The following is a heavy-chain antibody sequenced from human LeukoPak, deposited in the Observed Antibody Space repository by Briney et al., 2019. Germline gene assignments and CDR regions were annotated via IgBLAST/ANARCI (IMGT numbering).Heavy chain of an antibody. CDR1: GYSFTSYW. V-gene: IGHV5-51*01. J-gene: IGHJ4*02. Sequence: GESLKISCKGSGYSFTSYWIGWVRQMPGKGLEWMGIIYPGDSDTRYSPSSQGQVTISADKSISTAYLQWSSLKASDTAMYYCARATDCSSTSCYAGALFDYWGQGTLVTVSS. CDR2: IYPGDSDT. D-gene: IGHD2-2*01. CDR3: ARATDCSSTSCYAGALFDY.